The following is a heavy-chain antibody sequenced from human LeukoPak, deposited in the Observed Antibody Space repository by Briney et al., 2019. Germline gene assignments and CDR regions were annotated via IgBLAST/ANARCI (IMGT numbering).Heavy chain of an antibody. CDR1: GGSISSGGYS. V-gene: IGHV4-30-2*01. CDR3: ARGARIAAAGRGYYYYGMDV. CDR2: IYHSGST. J-gene: IGHJ6*02. Sequence: SEALSLTCAVSGGSISSGGYSWSWIRQPPGKGLEWIGYIYHSGSTYYNPSLKSRVTISVDRSKNQFSPKLSSVTAADTAVYYCARGARIAAAGRGYYYYGMDVWGQGTTVTVSS. D-gene: IGHD6-13*01.